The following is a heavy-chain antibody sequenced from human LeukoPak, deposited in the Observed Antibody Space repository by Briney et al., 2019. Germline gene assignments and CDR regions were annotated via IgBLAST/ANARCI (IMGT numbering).Heavy chain of an antibody. CDR3: ARVPEDLNYFDY. CDR2: IIPIFGTA. J-gene: IGHJ4*02. CDR1: GGTFSSHA. V-gene: IGHV1-69*13. Sequence: ASVKVSCKASGGTFSSHAISWVRQAPGQGLEWMGGIIPIFGTANYAQKFQGRVTITADESTSTAYMELSSLRSEDTAVYYCARVPEDLNYFDYWGQGTLVTVSS.